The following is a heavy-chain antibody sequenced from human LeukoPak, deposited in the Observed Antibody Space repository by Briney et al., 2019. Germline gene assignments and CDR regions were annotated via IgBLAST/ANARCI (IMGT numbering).Heavy chain of an antibody. CDR2: ISYDGSNK. V-gene: IGHV3-30-3*01. CDR1: GFTFSSYA. D-gene: IGHD3-22*01. CDR3: ARVKYYYDSSGYHAFDI. J-gene: IGHJ3*02. Sequence: GRSLRLSCAASGFTFSSYAMHWVRQAPGKGLEWVAVISYDGSNKYYADSVKGRFTISRDNSKNTLDLQMNSLRAEDTAVYYCARVKYYYDSSGYHAFDIWGQGTMVTVSS.